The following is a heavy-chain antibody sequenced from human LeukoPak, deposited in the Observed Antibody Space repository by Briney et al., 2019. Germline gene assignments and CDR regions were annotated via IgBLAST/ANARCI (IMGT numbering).Heavy chain of an antibody. Sequence: ASVKVSCKASGYTFTSYGISWVRQAPGQGLEWMGWISAYNGNTNYAQKLQGRVTITADESTSTAYMELSSLRSEDTAVYYCARERGDYGDYVVDYWGQGTLVTVSS. CDR2: ISAYNGNT. CDR3: ARERGDYGDYVVDY. J-gene: IGHJ4*02. CDR1: GYTFTSYG. D-gene: IGHD4-17*01. V-gene: IGHV1-18*01.